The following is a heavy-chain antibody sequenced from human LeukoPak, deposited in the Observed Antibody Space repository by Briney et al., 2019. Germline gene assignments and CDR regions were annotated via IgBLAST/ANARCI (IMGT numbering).Heavy chain of an antibody. D-gene: IGHD3-22*01. Sequence: GGSLRLSCAASGFTFDDYGMSWVRQAPGKGLEWVSGINWNGGSTGYADSVKGGFTISRDNAKNSLYLQMNSLRAEDTALYYCARYPTYYYDSSGYKEGSYFDYWGQGTLVTVSS. CDR1: GFTFDDYG. CDR3: ARYPTYYYDSSGYKEGSYFDY. CDR2: INWNGGST. J-gene: IGHJ4*02. V-gene: IGHV3-20*04.